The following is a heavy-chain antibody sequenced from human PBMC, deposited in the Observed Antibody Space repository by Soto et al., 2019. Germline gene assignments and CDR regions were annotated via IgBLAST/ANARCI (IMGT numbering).Heavy chain of an antibody. Sequence: PSETLSLTCTVSGGSISSYYWSWIRQPPGKGLEWIGHIYYSGSTNYNPSLKSRVTISVDTSKNQFSLKLSSVTAADTAVYYCARIGLYDSDDYYYPDYWGQGTLVTVSS. CDR3: ARIGLYDSDDYYYPDY. D-gene: IGHD3-22*01. J-gene: IGHJ4*02. V-gene: IGHV4-59*01. CDR1: GGSISSYY. CDR2: IYYSGST.